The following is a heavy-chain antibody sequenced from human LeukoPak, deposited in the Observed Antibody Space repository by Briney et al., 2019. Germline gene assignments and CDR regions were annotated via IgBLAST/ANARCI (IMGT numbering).Heavy chain of an antibody. D-gene: IGHD7-27*01. Sequence: GGSLRLSCAASGFSFSSYAMAWVRQAPGKGLEWVSSTSGGGGFTYYANSVKGRFTISRDNAKNSLYLQMNSLRAEDTAVYYCARDGDARSYYYYMDVWGKGTTVTVSS. CDR2: TSGGGGFT. V-gene: IGHV3-21*01. J-gene: IGHJ6*03. CDR1: GFSFSSYA. CDR3: ARDGDARSYYYYMDV.